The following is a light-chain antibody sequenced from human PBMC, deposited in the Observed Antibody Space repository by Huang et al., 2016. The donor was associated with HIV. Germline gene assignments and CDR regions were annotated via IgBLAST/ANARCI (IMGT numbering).Light chain of an antibody. CDR3: QQVDDVPFT. CDR2: DAS. V-gene: IGKV1-33*01. Sequence: DIQITQSPSSLSASVGDRVTITCHASQDITTYLNLYQQKPGNSPNLLISDASKLEPGVPSRFSGSRSGKNFTFTISSLQAEDFSTYYCQQVDDVPFTFGPGTKVEVK. J-gene: IGKJ3*01. CDR1: QDITTY.